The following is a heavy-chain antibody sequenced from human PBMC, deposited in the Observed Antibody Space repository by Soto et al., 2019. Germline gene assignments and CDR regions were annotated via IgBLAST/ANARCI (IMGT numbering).Heavy chain of an antibody. CDR2: IYYSGST. CDR3: ARGQMSSGYYY. CDR1: GGSISSGGYY. Sequence: LSLTCTVSGGSISSGGYYWSWIRQHPGKGLEWIGYIYYSGSTYYNPSLKSRVTISVDTSKNQFSLKLSSVTAADTAVYYCARGQMSSGYYYWGQGTLVTVSS. V-gene: IGHV4-31*03. D-gene: IGHD3-22*01. J-gene: IGHJ4*02.